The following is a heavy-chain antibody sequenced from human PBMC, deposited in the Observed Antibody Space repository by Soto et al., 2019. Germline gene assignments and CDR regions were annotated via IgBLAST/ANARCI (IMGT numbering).Heavy chain of an antibody. J-gene: IGHJ4*02. CDR3: ARDDLSGGRDFDN. Sequence: VGSLRLSCAASGFTFSSYSMNWVRQAPGKGLEWVSSISSSSSYIYYADSVKGRFTISRDNAKNSLYLQMNSLRAEDTAVYYCARDDLSGGRDFDNWGQGTLVTVYS. V-gene: IGHV3-21*01. CDR1: GFTFSSYS. D-gene: IGHD2-15*01. CDR2: ISSSSSYI.